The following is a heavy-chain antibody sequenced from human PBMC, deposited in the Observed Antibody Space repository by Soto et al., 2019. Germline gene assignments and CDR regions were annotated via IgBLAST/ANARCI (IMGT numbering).Heavy chain of an antibody. V-gene: IGHV3-23*01. D-gene: IGHD5-18*01. J-gene: IGHJ6*02. Sequence: GGSLRLSCGASGFTFSNYGMHWVRQAPGKGLEWVSAISGSGGSEFYADSVKGRFTISRDNSKNTLYLQMKSLRAEDTALYYCAKGDTTMITDYYAMDVWGQGTTVTVSS. CDR3: AKGDTTMITDYYAMDV. CDR1: GFTFSNYG. CDR2: ISGSGGSE.